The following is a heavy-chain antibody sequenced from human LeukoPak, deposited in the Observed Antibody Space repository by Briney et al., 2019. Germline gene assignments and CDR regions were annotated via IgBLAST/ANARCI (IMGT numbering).Heavy chain of an antibody. D-gene: IGHD3-10*01. CDR1: GFTFSSYG. CDR3: AKDSDYYGSGSSVDY. Sequence: GGSLRLSCAASGFTFSSYGMHWVRQAPGKGLEWVAFIRFDGTNKYYADSVKGRFTISRDNFKNTLYLQMNSLRPEDTAMYYCAKDSDYYGSGSSVDYWGQGTLVTVSS. J-gene: IGHJ4*02. V-gene: IGHV3-30*02. CDR2: IRFDGTNK.